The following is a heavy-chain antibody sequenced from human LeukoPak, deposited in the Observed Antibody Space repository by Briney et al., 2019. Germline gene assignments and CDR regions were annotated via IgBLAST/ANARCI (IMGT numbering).Heavy chain of an antibody. CDR1: QFTFSSYW. V-gene: IGHV3-7*05. J-gene: IGHJ4*02. CDR3: ARGQRF. Sequence: GGALRLSCAASQFTFSSYWISSVPQAPGKGLEWVANIKQDGSEKYYVDSVKGRFTISRDNAKNSLYLQMNSLRAEDTAVYYCARGQRFWGQGTLVTVSP. CDR2: IKQDGSEK.